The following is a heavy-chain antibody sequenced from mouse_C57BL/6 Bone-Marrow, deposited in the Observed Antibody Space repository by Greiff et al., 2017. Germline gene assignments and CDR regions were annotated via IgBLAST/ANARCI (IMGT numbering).Heavy chain of an antibody. CDR2: ISYDGSN. D-gene: IGHD2-3*01. J-gene: IGHJ4*01. Sequence: EVKVEESGPGLVKPSQSLSLTCSVTGYSITSGYYWNWIRQFPGNKLEWMGYISYDGSNNYNPSLKNRISITRDTSKNQFFLKLNSVTTEDTATYYCARDRVVTTLYYYAMDYWGQGTSVTVSS. V-gene: IGHV3-6*01. CDR1: GYSITSGYY. CDR3: ARDRVVTTLYYYAMDY.